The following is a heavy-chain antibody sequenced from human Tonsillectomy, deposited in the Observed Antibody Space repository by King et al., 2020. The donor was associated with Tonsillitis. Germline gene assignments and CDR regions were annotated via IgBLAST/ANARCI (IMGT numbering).Heavy chain of an antibody. J-gene: IGHJ4*02. D-gene: IGHD5-12*01. Sequence: VQLVESGGGVVQPGGSLRLSCEASGFTFSSYGMHWVRQAPGKGLEWGAFIGYDGRNKKYADSVKGRFTISRDNSKNTLYLQMNCLRPEDTAVYYCVKDSGYTISKRHYGGQGPLVTGS. CDR2: IGYDGRNK. V-gene: IGHV3-30*02. CDR1: GFTFSSYG. CDR3: VKDSGYTISKRHY.